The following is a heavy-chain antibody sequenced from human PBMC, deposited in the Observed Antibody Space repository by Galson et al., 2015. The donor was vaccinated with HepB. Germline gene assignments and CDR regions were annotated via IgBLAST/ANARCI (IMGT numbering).Heavy chain of an antibody. J-gene: IGHJ6*02. D-gene: IGHD3-22*01. V-gene: IGHV1-69*02. CDR1: GGTFSSYT. CDR3: ARYDSSGYYYYYGMGV. CDR2: IIPILGIA. Sequence: SVKVSCKASGGTFSSYTISWVRQAPGQGLEWMGRIIPILGIANYAQKFQGRVTITADKSTSTAYMELSSLRSEDTAVYYCARYDSSGYYYYYGMGVWGQGTTVTVSS.